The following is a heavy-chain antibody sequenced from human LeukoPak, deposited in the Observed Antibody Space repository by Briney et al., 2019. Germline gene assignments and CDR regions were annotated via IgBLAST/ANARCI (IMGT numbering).Heavy chain of an antibody. J-gene: IGHJ4*02. D-gene: IGHD4-17*01. V-gene: IGHV3-48*02. CDR1: EFTFSSYN. CDR3: ARDFIGTTVKFDY. CDR2: ISSSSGTI. Sequence: GGSLRLSCAASEFTFSSYNMNWVRQAPGKGLEWVSYISSSSGTIYYADSVRGRFTISRDNAKNSLYLQMNSLRDEDTAFYYCARDFIGTTVKFDYWGQGTLVTVSS.